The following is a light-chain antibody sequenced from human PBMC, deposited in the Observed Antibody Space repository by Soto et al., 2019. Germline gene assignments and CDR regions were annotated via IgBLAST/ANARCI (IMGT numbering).Light chain of an antibody. CDR3: HSRA. Sequence: DFQMTQSPSSLSASVGDRVTITCRASQSISTYLNWYQQKPGRAPKLLIYDASTLESGVPSRFSGSGSETEFTLTISRLQPDDFATYFCHSRAFGQGTRLEI. CDR1: QSISTY. J-gene: IGKJ5*01. V-gene: IGKV1-39*01. CDR2: DAS.